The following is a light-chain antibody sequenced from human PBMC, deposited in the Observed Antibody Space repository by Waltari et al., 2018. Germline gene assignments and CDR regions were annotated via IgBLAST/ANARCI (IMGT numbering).Light chain of an antibody. J-gene: IGLJ3*02. CDR2: VNSDGSH. CDR3: QTGGHGTWV. CDR1: NGQINHD. V-gene: IGLV4-69*01. Sequence: QLVLTQSPSASAALGASVQLTCTMSNGQINHDIAWLQQRPAKGPRYLMKVNSDGSHNKGDEIPDRFSGSSSGAERSLTISSLQSEDEADYFCQTGGHGTWVFGGGTKLTVL.